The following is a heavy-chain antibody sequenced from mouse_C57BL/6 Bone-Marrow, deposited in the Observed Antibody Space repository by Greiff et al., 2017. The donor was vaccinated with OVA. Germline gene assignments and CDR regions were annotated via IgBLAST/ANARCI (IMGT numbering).Heavy chain of an antibody. CDR1: GFTFSDYY. J-gene: IGHJ2*01. Sequence: EVQLVESGGGLVQPGGSLKLSCAASGFTFSDYYMYWVRQTPEKRLEWVAYISNGGGSTYYPDTVKGRFTISRDNAKNTLYLQMSRLKSEDTAMYYCARREASYIDYWGQGTTLTVSS. V-gene: IGHV5-12*01. CDR3: ARREASYIDY. CDR2: ISNGGGST. D-gene: IGHD1-1*01.